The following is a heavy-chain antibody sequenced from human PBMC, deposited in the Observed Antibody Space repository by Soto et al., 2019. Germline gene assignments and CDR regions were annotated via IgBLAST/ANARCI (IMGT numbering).Heavy chain of an antibody. J-gene: IGHJ5*02. V-gene: IGHV1-69*06. CDR2: IIPLSGTP. Sequence: QVQLVQSGAEVKKPGSSMKVSCKASGGTFSNYALTWVRQAPGQGLEWMGGIIPLSGTPNYAQKFQGRVTITADKSTTIVYMELSSLRSEDTAVYYCTRGIQLWSWGQGTLVTVSS. D-gene: IGHD5-18*01. CDR1: GGTFSNYA. CDR3: TRGIQLWS.